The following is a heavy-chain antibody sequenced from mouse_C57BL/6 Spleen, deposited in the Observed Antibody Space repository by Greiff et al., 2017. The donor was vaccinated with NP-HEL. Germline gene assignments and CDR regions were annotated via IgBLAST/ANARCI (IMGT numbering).Heavy chain of an antibody. V-gene: IGHV1-52*01. CDR1: GYTFTSYW. Sequence: QVQLQQPGAELVRPGSSVKLSCKASGYTFTSYWMHWVKQRPIQGLEWIGNIDPSDSETHYNQKFKDKATLTVDKSSSTAYMQLSSLTSEDSAVYYCARSYCSNYPSYAMDYWGQGTSVTVAS. J-gene: IGHJ4*01. CDR2: IDPSDSET. CDR3: ARSYCSNYPSYAMDY. D-gene: IGHD2-5*01.